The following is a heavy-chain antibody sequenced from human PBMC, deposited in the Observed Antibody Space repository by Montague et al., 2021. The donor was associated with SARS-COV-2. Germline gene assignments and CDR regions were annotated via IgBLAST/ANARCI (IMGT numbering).Heavy chain of an antibody. J-gene: IGHJ5*02. CDR1: GFTFSSYG. Sequence: SLRLSCAASGFTFSSYGMHWVRQAPGKGLEWVAVIWYDGSNKYYADSVKGRFTISRDNSKNTLYLQMNSLRAEDTAVYYCASGLLWFGELFTWGQGTLVTVSS. CDR2: IWYDGSNK. V-gene: IGHV3-33*01. CDR3: ASGLLWFGELFT. D-gene: IGHD3-10*01.